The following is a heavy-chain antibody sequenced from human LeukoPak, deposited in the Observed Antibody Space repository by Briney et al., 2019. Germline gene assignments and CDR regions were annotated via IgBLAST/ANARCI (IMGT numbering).Heavy chain of an antibody. CDR2: MNPNSGNT. J-gene: IGHJ4*02. CDR1: GYTFTSYD. V-gene: IGHV1-8*01. D-gene: IGHD1-26*01. CDR3: ARGKNFPSGGSYPDY. Sequence: ASVTVSCKASGYTFTSYDINWVRQATGQGLEWMGWMNPNSGNTGYAQKFQGRVTMTRNTSISTAYMELSSLRSEDTAVYYCARGKNFPSGGSYPDYWGQGTLVTVSS.